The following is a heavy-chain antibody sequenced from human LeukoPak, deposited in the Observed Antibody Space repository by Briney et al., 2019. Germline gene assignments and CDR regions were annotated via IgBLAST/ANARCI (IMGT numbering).Heavy chain of an antibody. CDR2: ISAYNGNT. V-gene: IGHV1-18*01. D-gene: IGHD2-15*01. J-gene: IGHJ5*02. Sequence: ASVKVSCKASGYTFTNYGISWVRQAPGQGLEWMGWISAYNGNTNYAQKLQGRVTMTTDTSTSTAYMELRSLRSDDTAVYYCARVLDIVAVVAATPPPRGWFDPWGQGTLVTVSS. CDR3: ARVLDIVAVVAATPPPRGWFDP. CDR1: GYTFTNYG.